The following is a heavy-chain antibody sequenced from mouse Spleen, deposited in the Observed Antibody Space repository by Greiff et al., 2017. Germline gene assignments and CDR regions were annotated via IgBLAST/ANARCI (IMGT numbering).Heavy chain of an antibody. Sequence: QVQLQQSGAELVRPGASVTLSCKASGYTFTDYEMHWVKQTPVHGLEWIGAIDPETGGTAYNQKFKGKAILTADKSSSTAYMELRSLTSEDSAVYYCTRGALITTVKGFAYWGQGTLVTVSA. CDR3: TRGALITTVKGFAY. CDR1: GYTFTDYE. V-gene: IGHV1-15*01. D-gene: IGHD1-1*01. CDR2: IDPETGGT. J-gene: IGHJ3*01.